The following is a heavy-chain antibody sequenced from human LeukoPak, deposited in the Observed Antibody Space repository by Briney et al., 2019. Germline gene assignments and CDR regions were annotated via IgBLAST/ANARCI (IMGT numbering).Heavy chain of an antibody. CDR2: ISFDGAKK. D-gene: IGHD2-2*01. CDR1: GFTFSRYT. V-gene: IGHV3-30-3*01. Sequence: GGSLRLSCAASGFTFSRYTMHWVRQAPGKGLEWVALISFDGAKKFYADSVKGRFTISRDNSQNTLYLQMNSLRAEDTAVYYCAKDRTRYCSSTSCYAGSAFDIWGQGTMVTVSS. CDR3: AKDRTRYCSSTSCYAGSAFDI. J-gene: IGHJ3*02.